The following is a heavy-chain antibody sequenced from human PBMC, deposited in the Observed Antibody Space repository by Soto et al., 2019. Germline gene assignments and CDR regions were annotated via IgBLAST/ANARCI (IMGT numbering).Heavy chain of an antibody. J-gene: IGHJ6*02. CDR3: ARDNCISTSCYSYYYYGMDV. CDR1: GYTFSSFG. V-gene: IGHV3-30*03. Sequence: SLRLSCAASGYTFSSFGMHWVRQAPGKGLEWVAVISYDGSNKYYSDSVKGRFTISRDNSKNTLFLQMNSLRAEDTAVYYCARDNCISTSCYSYYYYGMDVWGQGTTVTVSS. D-gene: IGHD2-2*01. CDR2: ISYDGSNK.